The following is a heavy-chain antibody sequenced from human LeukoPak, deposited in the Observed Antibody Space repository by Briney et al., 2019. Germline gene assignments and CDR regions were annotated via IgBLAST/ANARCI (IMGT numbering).Heavy chain of an antibody. D-gene: IGHD3-22*01. CDR1: GFSVSTNY. V-gene: IGHV3-53*01. CDR2: MYSGGST. Sequence: GGSLRLSCAVSGFSVSTNYMNWVRQAPGKGLEWVSVMYSGGSTYYADSVKGRFTISRDNSKNTLYLEMNSLTVEDTAVYYCARDRPYYYDSSGYYLDYWGQGTLVTVSS. CDR3: ARDRPYYYDSSGYYLDY. J-gene: IGHJ4*02.